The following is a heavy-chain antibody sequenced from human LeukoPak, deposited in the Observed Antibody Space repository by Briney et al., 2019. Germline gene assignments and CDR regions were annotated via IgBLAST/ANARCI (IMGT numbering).Heavy chain of an antibody. V-gene: IGHV3-21*04. CDR2: FSSSSKYI. Sequence: GGSLRLSCAASGFIFSTYTMNWVRQAPGKGLEWVSSFSSSSKYIWYADSVKGRFTISRDNAKNSLYLQMNSLRAEDTAVYYCARVYSSSSGKNAFDIWGQGTMVTVSS. J-gene: IGHJ3*02. CDR1: GFIFSTYT. D-gene: IGHD6-6*01. CDR3: ARVYSSSSGKNAFDI.